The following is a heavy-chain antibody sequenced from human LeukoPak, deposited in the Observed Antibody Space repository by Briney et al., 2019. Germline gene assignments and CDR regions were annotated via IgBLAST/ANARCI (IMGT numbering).Heavy chain of an antibody. V-gene: IGHV3-30-3*01. J-gene: IGHJ6*02. CDR3: AREKSGYYYGIDV. CDR2: ISYDGSNK. CDR1: GFTFSSYA. Sequence: GRSLRLSCAASGFTFSSYAMHWVRQAPGKGLEWVAVISYDGSNKYYADSVKGRFTISRDNSKNTLYLQMNSLRAEDTAVYYCAREKSGYYYGIDVWGQGTTVTVSS. D-gene: IGHD3-10*01.